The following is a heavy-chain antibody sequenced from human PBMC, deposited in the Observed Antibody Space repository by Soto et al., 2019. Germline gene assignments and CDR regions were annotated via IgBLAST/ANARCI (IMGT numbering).Heavy chain of an antibody. CDR2: IYYSGST. Sequence: SETLSLTCTVSGGTISSWYWSWIRQPPGKGLEWIGYIYYSGSTNCNPSLKSRVTISVDTSKNQFSLKLSSVTAADTAVYYCARRYGSAIDYWGQGNLVTGSS. V-gene: IGHV4-59*08. CDR3: ARRYGSAIDY. J-gene: IGHJ4*02. D-gene: IGHD1-26*01. CDR1: GGTISSWY.